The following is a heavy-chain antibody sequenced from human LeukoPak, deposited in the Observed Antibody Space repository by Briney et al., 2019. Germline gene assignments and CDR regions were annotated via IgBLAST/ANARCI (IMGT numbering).Heavy chain of an antibody. J-gene: IGHJ3*02. Sequence: QPGGSLRLSCAASGFTFSGYAMSWVRQAPGKGLEWVSVIRGDGGSTHYADSVKGRFTISRDNSKNTLYVQMDSLRVDDTAVYYCAKGLTTNCCNDAFDIWGHGTMVTVSS. CDR2: IRGDGGST. CDR1: GFTFSGYA. D-gene: IGHD2-2*01. CDR3: AKGLTTNCCNDAFDI. V-gene: IGHV3-23*01.